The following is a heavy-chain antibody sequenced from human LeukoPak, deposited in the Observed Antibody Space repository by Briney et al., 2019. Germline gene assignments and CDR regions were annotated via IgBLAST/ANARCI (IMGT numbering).Heavy chain of an antibody. CDR3: APDSSGWYGSGY. J-gene: IGHJ4*02. D-gene: IGHD6-19*01. V-gene: IGHV1-69*02. CDR2: IIPILGIA. CDR1: GGTFSSYT. Sequence: EASVKVSCTASGGTFSSYTIGWVRQATGQGRDWMGRIIPILGIANYAQKFQGRVTITADKSTGTAYMELSSLRSEDTAVYYCAPDSSGWYGSGYWGQGTLVTVSS.